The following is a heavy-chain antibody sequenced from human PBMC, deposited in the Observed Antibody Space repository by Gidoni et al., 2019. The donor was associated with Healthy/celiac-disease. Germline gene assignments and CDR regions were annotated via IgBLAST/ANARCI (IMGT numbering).Heavy chain of an antibody. J-gene: IGHJ4*02. V-gene: IGHV3-73*01. CDR2: IRSKANSYAT. D-gene: IGHD6-19*01. CDR3: TRHLYRDSSGWYYFDY. CDR1: GFTFIGSA. Sequence: EVQLVESGGGLVQPGGSLKLSCAASGFTFIGSALHWVRQASGKGLEWVGRIRSKANSYATAYAAAVKGRFTISRDDSKNTAYLQMNSLKTEDTAVYYCTRHLYRDSSGWYYFDYWGQGTLVTVSS.